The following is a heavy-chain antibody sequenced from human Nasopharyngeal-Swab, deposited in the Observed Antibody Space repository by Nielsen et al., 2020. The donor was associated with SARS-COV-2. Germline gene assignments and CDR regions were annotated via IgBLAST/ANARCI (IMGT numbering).Heavy chain of an antibody. V-gene: IGHV1-3*01. CDR3: ARLLGYCSGGSCYSWFDP. CDR2: INAGNGNT. J-gene: IGHJ5*02. D-gene: IGHD2-15*01. Sequence: WVRQAPGQRLEWMGWINAGNGNTKYSQKFQGRVTITRDTSASTACMELSSLRSEDTAVYYCARLLGYCSGGSCYSWFDPWGQGTLVTVSS.